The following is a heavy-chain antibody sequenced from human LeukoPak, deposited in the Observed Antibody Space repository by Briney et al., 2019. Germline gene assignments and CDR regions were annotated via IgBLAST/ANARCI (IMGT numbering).Heavy chain of an antibody. Sequence: ASVKVSCKVSGYTLTELSMHWVRQAPGKGLEWMGGFDPEDGETIYAQKFQGRVTMTRDMSTSTVYMELSSLRSEDTAVYYCAGVSRVSYSNDYWGQGTLVTVSS. CDR2: FDPEDGET. J-gene: IGHJ4*02. CDR3: AGVSRVSYSNDY. V-gene: IGHV1-24*01. D-gene: IGHD1-26*01. CDR1: GYTLTELS.